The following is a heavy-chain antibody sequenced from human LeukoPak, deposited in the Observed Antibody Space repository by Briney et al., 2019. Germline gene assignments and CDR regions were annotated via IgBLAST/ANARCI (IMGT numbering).Heavy chain of an antibody. J-gene: IGHJ4*02. D-gene: IGHD6-19*01. CDR3: ATDTSWYSCGWYSIAY. CDR1: GYTLTVLS. V-gene: IGHV1-24*01. CDR2: FDPEDGET. Sequence: GASVKVSCKVSGYTLTVLSMHWVRQAPGKGLEWMGGFDPEDGETIYAQKFQGRVTMTEDTSTDTAYMELSSLRSEDTAVYYCATDTSWYSCGWYSIAYWGQGTLVTVSS.